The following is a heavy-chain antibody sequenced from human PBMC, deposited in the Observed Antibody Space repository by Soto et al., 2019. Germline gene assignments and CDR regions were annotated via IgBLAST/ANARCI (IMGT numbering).Heavy chain of an antibody. Sequence: HPGGSLRLSCAASGFTVSNTYMTWVRQPPGKGLECVSVIYTAGGTNYADSVEGRFIISRDNSKNTLYLQMNSLRAEDTAVYYCASALPVAKGGFDPWGQGTLVTVSS. CDR1: GFTVSNTY. CDR2: IYTAGGT. V-gene: IGHV3-53*01. J-gene: IGHJ5*02. CDR3: ASALPVAKGGFDP. D-gene: IGHD2-2*01.